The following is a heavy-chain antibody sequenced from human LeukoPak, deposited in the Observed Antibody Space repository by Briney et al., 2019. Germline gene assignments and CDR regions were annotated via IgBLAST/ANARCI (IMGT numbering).Heavy chain of an antibody. V-gene: IGHV5-51*01. D-gene: IGHD3-9*01. CDR2: IYPGDSDT. CDR3: ARHEAYYDILTGYPTLLDY. J-gene: IGHJ4*02. Sequence: KPGPSLKISSKGSGYSFTSYWIGWVRQMPGKGLDWMGIIYPGDSDTRYIPSFQGQVTITADKSISTDYLQWRSLKASDTAMYYCARHEAYYDILTGYPTLLDYWGQGTLVTVSS. CDR1: GYSFTSYW.